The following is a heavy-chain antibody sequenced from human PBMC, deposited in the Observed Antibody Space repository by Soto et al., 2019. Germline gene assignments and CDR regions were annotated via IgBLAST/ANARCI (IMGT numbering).Heavy chain of an antibody. V-gene: IGHV1-2*02. CDR3: ARDARGTRGFDEMDI. CDR2: INPNSGDT. D-gene: IGHD3-9*01. J-gene: IGHJ6*02. CDR1: GYIFTGYH. Sequence: AASVKVSCKASGYIFTGYHIHWVRQAPGRGLEWMGWINPNSGDTEYAQNFQGRVTMTRDTSFNLVYMEMSGLMSDDTAVYYCARDARGTRGFDEMDIWGQGTTVTVS.